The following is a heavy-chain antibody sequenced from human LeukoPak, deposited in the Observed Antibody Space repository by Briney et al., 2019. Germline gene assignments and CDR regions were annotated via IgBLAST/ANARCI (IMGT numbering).Heavy chain of an antibody. CDR1: GYTFTTYR. CDR3: ARDSWGSFLD. J-gene: IGHJ4*02. CDR2: INPSDGST. D-gene: IGHD3-16*01. Sequence: ASVKVSCTASGYTFTTYRLDWVRQAPGQSPEWMGFINPSDGSTYYVQRFQGRVAMTSDTSTSTVYMELSGLRSEDTALYFCARDSWGSFLDWGQGTLVTVSS. V-gene: IGHV1-46*01.